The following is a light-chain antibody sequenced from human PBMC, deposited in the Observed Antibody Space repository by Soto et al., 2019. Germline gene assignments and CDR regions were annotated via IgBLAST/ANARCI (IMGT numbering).Light chain of an antibody. CDR3: QSYDSSLSGVV. Sequence: QSVLTQPPSVSGAPGQRVTISCTGSSSNIGAGYDVHWYQQLPGTAPKLLIYGNSNRLSGVPDRFTGSKSGTSASLAITGLEAEYEAGYYCQSYDSSLSGVVFGGGTKLTVL. J-gene: IGLJ2*01. CDR2: GNS. CDR1: SSNIGAGYD. V-gene: IGLV1-40*01.